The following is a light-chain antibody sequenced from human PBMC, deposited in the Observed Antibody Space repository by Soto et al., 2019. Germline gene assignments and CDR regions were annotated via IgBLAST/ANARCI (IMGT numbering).Light chain of an antibody. J-gene: IGKJ2*01. V-gene: IGKV3-11*01. CDR3: QQRSNWPPYT. CDR1: QSVSSY. Sequence: EIVLTQSPATLSLSPGERATLSCRASQSVSSYLAWYQQKPGHAPRLLIYDASNRATCIPARFSGSGSGTDFTLTISSLEPEDFAVYYCQQRSNWPPYTFGQGTKLEIK. CDR2: DAS.